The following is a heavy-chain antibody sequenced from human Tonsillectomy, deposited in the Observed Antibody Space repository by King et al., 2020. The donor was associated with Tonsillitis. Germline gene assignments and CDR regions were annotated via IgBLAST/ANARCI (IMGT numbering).Heavy chain of an antibody. CDR3: ARDLHGSTNFARSDAAFHI. D-gene: IGHD2-2*01. Sequence: QLVQSGAEVKKPGSSVKVSCKASGGTFSNYLISWVRQAPGQGLEWMGGIMPMFGTAKYAQKFQGRVTMTADESTSTAYMELSSLRSEDTAVYYCARDLHGSTNFARSDAAFHIWGQGTMVTVSS. V-gene: IGHV1-69*01. J-gene: IGHJ3*02. CDR1: GGTFSNYL. CDR2: IMPMFGTA.